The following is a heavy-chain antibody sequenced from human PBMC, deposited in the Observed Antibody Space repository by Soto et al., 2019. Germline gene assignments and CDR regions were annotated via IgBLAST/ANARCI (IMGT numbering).Heavy chain of an antibody. J-gene: IGHJ5*02. CDR1: GGSFSGYY. D-gene: IGHD3-10*01. V-gene: IGHV4-34*01. CDR3: ARGLKVRGVTQKRTNWFDP. CDR2: INHSGST. Sequence: TSETLSLTCAVYGGSFSGYYWSWIRQPPGKGLEWIGEINHSGSTNYNPSLKSRVTISVDTSKNQFSLKLSSVTAADTAVYYCARGLKVRGVTQKRTNWFDPWGQGTLVTVSS.